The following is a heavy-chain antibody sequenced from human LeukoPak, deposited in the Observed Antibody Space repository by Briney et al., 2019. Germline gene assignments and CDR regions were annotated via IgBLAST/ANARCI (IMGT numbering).Heavy chain of an antibody. V-gene: IGHV1-2*02. Sequence: VASVKVSCKASGYTFTGYYMHWVRQAPEQGLEWMGWINPNSGGTNYAQKFQGRVTMTRDTSISTAYMELSRLRSDDTAVYYCARDDSSSSFDYWGQGTLVTVSS. CDR3: ARDDSSSSFDY. D-gene: IGHD6-6*01. CDR2: INPNSGGT. J-gene: IGHJ4*02. CDR1: GYTFTGYY.